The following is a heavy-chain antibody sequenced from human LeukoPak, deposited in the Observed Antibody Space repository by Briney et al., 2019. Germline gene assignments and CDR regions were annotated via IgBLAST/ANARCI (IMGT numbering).Heavy chain of an antibody. D-gene: IGHD5-12*01. J-gene: IGHJ4*02. CDR2: IYGGGST. CDR1: GFTISSNY. CDR3: ARDSGYDLRPTLDY. V-gene: IGHV3-53*01. Sequence: GGSLRLSCAASGFTISSNYMSWVRQAPGKGLEWISVIYGGGSTYYADSVKGRFTIFRDNSKNTLYLQMNSLRAEDTAVYYCARDSGYDLRPTLDYWGRGTLVTVSS.